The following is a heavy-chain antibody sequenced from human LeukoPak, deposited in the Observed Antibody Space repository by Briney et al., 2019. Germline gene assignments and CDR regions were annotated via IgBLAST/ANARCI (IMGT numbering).Heavy chain of an antibody. Sequence: GASVKVSCKASGYTFTGYYMHWVRQAPGQGLEWMGWINPNSGGTNYAQKFQGRVTMTRDTSISTAYMELSRLRSDDTATYYCASVYCSSTSCYGYDAFDIWGQGTMVTVPS. D-gene: IGHD2-2*01. CDR3: ASVYCSSTSCYGYDAFDI. CDR1: GYTFTGYY. V-gene: IGHV1-2*02. J-gene: IGHJ3*02. CDR2: INPNSGGT.